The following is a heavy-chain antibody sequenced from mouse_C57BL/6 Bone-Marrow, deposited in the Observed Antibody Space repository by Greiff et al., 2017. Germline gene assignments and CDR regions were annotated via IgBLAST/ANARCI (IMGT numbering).Heavy chain of an antibody. D-gene: IGHD2-1*01. CDR1: GFTFSSYA. V-gene: IGHV5-9-1*02. CDR3: TREGSYYPAWFAY. Sequence: EVKLMESGEGLVKPGGSLKLSCTASGFTFSSYAMSWVRQTPEKRLEWVAYISRGGGYIYYADTVKGRFTISRDNARNTLYLQMSSLKSEDTAMYYCTREGSYYPAWFAYWGQGTLVTVSA. CDR2: ISRGGGYI. J-gene: IGHJ3*01.